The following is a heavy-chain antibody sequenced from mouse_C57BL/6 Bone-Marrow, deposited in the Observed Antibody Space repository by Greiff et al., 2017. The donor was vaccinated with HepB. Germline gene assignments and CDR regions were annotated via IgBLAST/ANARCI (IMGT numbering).Heavy chain of an antibody. V-gene: IGHV5-17*01. CDR1: GFTFSDYG. CDR3: ARDYYGSSTGFAY. Sequence: EVQLVESGGGLVKPGGSLKLSCAASGFTFSDYGMHWVRQAPEKGLEWVAYISSGSSTIYYADTVKGRFTISRDNAKNTLFLQMTSLRSEDTAMYYCARDYYGSSTGFAYWGQGTLVTVSA. J-gene: IGHJ3*01. D-gene: IGHD1-1*01. CDR2: ISSGSSTI.